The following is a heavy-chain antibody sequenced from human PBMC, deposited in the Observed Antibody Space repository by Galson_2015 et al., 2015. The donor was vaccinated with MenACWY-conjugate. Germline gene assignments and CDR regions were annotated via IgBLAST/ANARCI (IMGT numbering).Heavy chain of an antibody. CDR2: INSDGSST. J-gene: IGHJ6*02. CDR1: GFTFSSYW. D-gene: IGHD6-13*01. Sequence: SLRLSCAASGFTFSSYWMHWVRQAPGKGLVWVSRINSDGSSTSYADSVKGRFTISRDNAKNTLYLQMNSLRAEDTAVYYCARGTSSSWYLLPDYYYYYGMDVWGQGTTVTVSS. V-gene: IGHV3-74*01. CDR3: ARGTSSSWYLLPDYYYYYGMDV.